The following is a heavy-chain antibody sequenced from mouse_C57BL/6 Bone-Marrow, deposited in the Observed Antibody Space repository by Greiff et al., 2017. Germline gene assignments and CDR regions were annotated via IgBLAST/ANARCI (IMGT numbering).Heavy chain of an antibody. CDR1: GFTFSDYG. CDR2: ISSGSSTI. D-gene: IGHD1-2*01. J-gene: IGHJ3*01. Sequence: DVKLVESGGGLVKPGGSLKLSCAASGFTFSDYGMHWVRQAPGKGLEWVAYISSGSSTIYYADTVKGRFTISCDNAKNTLFLQMTSLRSEDSAMYYCARVLLRPEFAYWGQGTLVTVSA. CDR3: ARVLLRPEFAY. V-gene: IGHV5-17*01.